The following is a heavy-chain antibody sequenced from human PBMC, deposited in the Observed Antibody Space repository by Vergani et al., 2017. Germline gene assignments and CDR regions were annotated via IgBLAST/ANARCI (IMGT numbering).Heavy chain of an antibody. J-gene: IGHJ2*01. CDR3: ASGKYYSDSTSHFRGRYFDV. Sequence: QMQLQESGPGLVKASETLSLICTVSGDSIISRSYYWGWIRQPPGKGLEWIGSIYNSGNGDSSSSLKSRVTISADTSKNQFSLMLTSVTAADTAVYYCASGKYYSDSTSHFRGRYFDVWGRGTLVTVPS. CDR2: IYNSGNG. V-gene: IGHV4-39*01. CDR1: GDSIISRSYY. D-gene: IGHD3-16*01.